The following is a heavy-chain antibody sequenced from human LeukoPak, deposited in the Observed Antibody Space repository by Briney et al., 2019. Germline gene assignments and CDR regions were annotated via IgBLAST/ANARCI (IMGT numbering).Heavy chain of an antibody. V-gene: IGHV3-30*18. J-gene: IGHJ4*02. Sequence: PGGSLRLSCAASGLTFSSAGMHWVRQAPGKGLEWVAVILYDGSKEYYPDSVKGRFTISRDNSKDTLYLQMNSLRVEDTAVYYCAKEQSSGWYRVADHWGQGTLVTVSS. CDR3: AKEQSSGWYRVADH. CDR1: GLTFSSAG. CDR2: ILYDGSKE. D-gene: IGHD6-19*01.